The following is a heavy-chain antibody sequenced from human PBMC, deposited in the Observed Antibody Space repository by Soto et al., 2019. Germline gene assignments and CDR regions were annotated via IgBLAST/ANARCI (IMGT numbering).Heavy chain of an antibody. CDR3: ASDAAGYYGMDV. V-gene: IGHV3-21*01. CDR1: GFTFSSYS. J-gene: IGHJ6*02. Sequence: EVQLVESGGGLVKPGGSLRLSCAASGFTFSSYSMNWVRQAPGKGLEWVSSISSSRSYIYYADSVKGRFTISRDNAKNSLYLQMNSLRAEDTAVYYCASDAAGYYGMDVWGQGTTVTVSS. CDR2: ISSSRSYI. D-gene: IGHD6-13*01.